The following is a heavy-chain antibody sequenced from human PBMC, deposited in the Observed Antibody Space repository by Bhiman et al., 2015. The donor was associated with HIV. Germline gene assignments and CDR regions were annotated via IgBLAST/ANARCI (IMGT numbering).Heavy chain of an antibody. CDR3: AKDSDTYYYGSGDAFDV. Sequence: EVQLVESGGGMVQPGGSLRLSCAVSGFTFDNYAMHWVRQAPGKGLEWISLISWDGGSSYYADSVQGHSPSPETTARSPCICKMNSLRAEDTALYYCAKDSDTYYYGSGDAFDVWGQGTMVTVSS. CDR2: ISWDGGSS. CDR1: GFTFDNYA. J-gene: IGHJ3*01. D-gene: IGHD3-10*01. V-gene: IGHV3-43D*03.